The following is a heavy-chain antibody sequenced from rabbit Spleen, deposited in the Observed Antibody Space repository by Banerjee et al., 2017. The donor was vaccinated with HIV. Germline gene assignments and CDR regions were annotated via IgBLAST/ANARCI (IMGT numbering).Heavy chain of an antibody. CDR3: ASAYGYDDYGDLYYAAMDL. J-gene: IGHJ6*01. CDR2: IDAGSSGFT. V-gene: IGHV1S40*01. Sequence: QSLEESGGDLVKHGASLTLTCTASGVSFSANSYMCWVRQAPGQGLEWIACIDAGSSGFTYFASWAKGRFTISKTSSTTVTLQMTSLTAADTATYFCASAYGYDDYGDLYYAAMDLWGQGTLVTVS. D-gene: IGHD2-1*01. CDR1: GVSFSANSY.